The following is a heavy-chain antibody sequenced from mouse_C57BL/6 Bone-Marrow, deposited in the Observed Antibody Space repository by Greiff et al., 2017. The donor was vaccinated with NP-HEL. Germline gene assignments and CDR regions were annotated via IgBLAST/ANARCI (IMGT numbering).Heavy chain of an antibody. D-gene: IGHD1-1*01. CDR3: ARYTTVVPLYFDV. CDR1: GFTFTDYY. CDR2: IRNKANGYTT. J-gene: IGHJ1*03. V-gene: IGHV7-3*01. Sequence: EVNVVESGGGLVQPGGSLSLSCAASGFTFTDYYMSWVRQPPGKALEWLGFIRNKANGYTTEYSASVKGRFTISRDNSQSILYLQMNALRAEDSATYYCARYTTVVPLYFDVWGTGTTVTVSS.